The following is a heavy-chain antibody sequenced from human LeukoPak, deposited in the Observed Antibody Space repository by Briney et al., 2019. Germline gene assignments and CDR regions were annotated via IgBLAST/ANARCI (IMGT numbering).Heavy chain of an antibody. Sequence: SETLSLTCTVSGGSISSSSYYWGWIRQPPGKGLEWIGSIYYRGSTYYNPSLKSRVTISVDTSKNQFSLKLSSVTAADTAVNYCARTANYYYSYMDVWGKGTTVTVSS. CDR1: GGSISSSSYY. CDR2: IYYRGST. V-gene: IGHV4-39*07. J-gene: IGHJ6*03. CDR3: ARTANYYYSYMDV.